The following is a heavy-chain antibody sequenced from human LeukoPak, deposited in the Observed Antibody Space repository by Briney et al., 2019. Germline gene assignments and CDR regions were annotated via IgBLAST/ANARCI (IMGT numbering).Heavy chain of an antibody. CDR1: GDSIISSDYF. CDR3: ARVVYRSGWYNRLDY. V-gene: IGHV4-39*02. CDR2: VYYSGST. J-gene: IGHJ4*02. Sequence: PSETLSLTCSVSGDSIISSDYFWGWIRQPPGKGLEWIASVYYSGSTFYNPSFWSRVTISADTSRNQFSLKLNSVTAADTAVYYCARVVYRSGWYNRLDYWGQGTLVTVSS. D-gene: IGHD6-19*01.